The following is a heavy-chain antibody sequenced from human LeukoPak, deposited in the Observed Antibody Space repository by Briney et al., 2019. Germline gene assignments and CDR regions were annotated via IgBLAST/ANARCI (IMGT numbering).Heavy chain of an antibody. J-gene: IGHJ4*02. CDR2: IYDTTRT. V-gene: IGHV4-39*01. CDR1: GVSISISSHY. D-gene: IGHD4-11*01. CDR3: ARGPTVTTDF. Sequence: SETLSLTCTVSGVSISISSHYWAWFRQPPGKGLEWIGSIYDTTRTYYNPSLKRRVTISVDTSKNQFSLNLSSLSAADTAVYYCARGPTVTTDFWGQGTLVTVSS.